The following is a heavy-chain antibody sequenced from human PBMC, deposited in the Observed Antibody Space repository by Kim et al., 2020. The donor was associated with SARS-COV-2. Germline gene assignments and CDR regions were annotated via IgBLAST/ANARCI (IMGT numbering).Heavy chain of an antibody. CDR3: ANLLDTNSYGDY. CDR2: ISWNSGSI. J-gene: IGHJ4*02. V-gene: IGHV3-9*01. CDR1: GFTFDDYA. D-gene: IGHD5-18*01. Sequence: GGSLRLSCAASGFTFDDYAMHWVRQAPGKGLEWVSGISWNSGSIGYADSVKGRFTISRDNAKNSLYLQMNSLRAEDTALYYCANLLDTNSYGDYWGQGTLVTVSS.